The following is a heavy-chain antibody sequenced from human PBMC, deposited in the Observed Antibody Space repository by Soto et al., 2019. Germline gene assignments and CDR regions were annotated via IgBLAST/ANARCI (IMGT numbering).Heavy chain of an antibody. CDR2: INAGNGNT. Sequence: GASVKVSCKASGYTFTSYAMHWVRQAPGQRLEWMGWINAGNGNTKYSQKFQGRVTITRDTCASTAYMELSSLRSEDTAVYYCARDIDMVRGVIPLDYWGQGTLVTVSS. J-gene: IGHJ4*02. V-gene: IGHV1-3*01. CDR1: GYTFTSYA. CDR3: ARDIDMVRGVIPLDY. D-gene: IGHD3-10*01.